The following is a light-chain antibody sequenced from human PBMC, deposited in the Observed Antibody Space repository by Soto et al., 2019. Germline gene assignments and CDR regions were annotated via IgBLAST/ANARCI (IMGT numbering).Light chain of an antibody. CDR3: STYTRTATPV. V-gene: IGLV2-14*01. CDR1: SSDVGGYAY. J-gene: IGLJ2*01. CDR2: EVS. Sequence: QPVLTQPASVSGSPGPTITISCTGTSSDVGGYAYVSWYQQYPGKVPKLVISEVSNRPSGVSQRFSGSRSGNTASLTISGLQAEDEADYHCSTYTRTATPVFGGGTKVTVL.